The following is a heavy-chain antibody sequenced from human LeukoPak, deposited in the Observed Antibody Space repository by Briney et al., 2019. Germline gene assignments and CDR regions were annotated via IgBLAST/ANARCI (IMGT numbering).Heavy chain of an antibody. CDR3: AIEGGNSGFDY. Sequence: PSETLSLTCTVSGGSIGSYYWSWIRQPPGKGLEWIGYIYYSGSTNYNPSLKSRVTISVDTSKNQFSLKLSSVTAADTAVYYCAIEGGNSGFDYWGQGTLVTVSS. J-gene: IGHJ4*02. CDR2: IYYSGST. D-gene: IGHD2-21*02. CDR1: GGSIGSYY. V-gene: IGHV4-59*01.